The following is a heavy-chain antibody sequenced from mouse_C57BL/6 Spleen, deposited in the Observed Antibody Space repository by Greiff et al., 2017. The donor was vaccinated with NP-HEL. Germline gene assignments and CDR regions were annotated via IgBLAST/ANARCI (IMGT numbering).Heavy chain of an antibody. J-gene: IGHJ3*01. V-gene: IGHV1-61*01. D-gene: IGHD3-1*01. Sequence: QVQLQQPGAELVRPGSSVKLSCKASGYTFTSYWMDWVKQRPGQGLEWIGNIYPSDSETHYNQKFKDKATLTVDKSSSTAYMQLSSLTSEDSAVYYCARSGGPAWCAYWGQGTLVTVSA. CDR1: GYTFTSYW. CDR3: ARSGGPAWCAY. CDR2: IYPSDSET.